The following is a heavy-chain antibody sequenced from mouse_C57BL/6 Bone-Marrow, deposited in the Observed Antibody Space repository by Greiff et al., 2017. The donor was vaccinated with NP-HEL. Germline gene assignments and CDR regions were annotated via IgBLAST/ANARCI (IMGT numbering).Heavy chain of an antibody. D-gene: IGHD1-1*01. CDR1: GYTFTSYW. V-gene: IGHV1-55*01. CDR2: IYPGSGST. CDR3: ARSLYYYGSSYRDY. Sequence: LQESGAELVKPGASVKMSCKASGYTFTSYWITWVKQRPGQGLEWIGDIYPGSGSTNYNEKFKSKATLTVDTSSSTAYMQLSSLTSEDSAVYYCARSLYYYGSSYRDYWGQGTTLTVSS. J-gene: IGHJ2*01.